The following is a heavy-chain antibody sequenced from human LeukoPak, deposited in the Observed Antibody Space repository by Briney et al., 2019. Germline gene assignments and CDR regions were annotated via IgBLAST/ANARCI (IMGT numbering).Heavy chain of an antibody. V-gene: IGHV3-11*01. CDR1: GFTFSDYY. J-gene: IGHJ4*02. Sequence: GGSLRLSCAASGFTFSDYYMSWIRQAPGKELEWVSYISSSGSTIYYADSVKGRFTISRDNAKNSLYLQMNSLRAEDTAVYYCARDLDGSNYNYFDYWGQGTLVTVSS. CDR3: ARDLDGSNYNYFDY. D-gene: IGHD5-24*01. CDR2: ISSSGSTI.